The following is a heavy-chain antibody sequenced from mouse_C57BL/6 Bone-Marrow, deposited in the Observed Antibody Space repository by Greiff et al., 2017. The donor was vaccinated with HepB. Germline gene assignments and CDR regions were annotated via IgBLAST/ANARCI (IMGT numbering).Heavy chain of an antibody. CDR2: ISGGGGNT. Sequence: EVKLVESGGGLVKPGGSLKLSCAASGFTFSSYTMSWVRQTPEKRLEWVATISGGGGNTYYPDSVKGRFTISRDNAKNTLYLQMSSLRSEDTALYYCARHGWSGPWFAYWGQGTLVTVSA. J-gene: IGHJ3*01. D-gene: IGHD2-3*01. V-gene: IGHV5-9*01. CDR1: GFTFSSYT. CDR3: ARHGWSGPWFAY.